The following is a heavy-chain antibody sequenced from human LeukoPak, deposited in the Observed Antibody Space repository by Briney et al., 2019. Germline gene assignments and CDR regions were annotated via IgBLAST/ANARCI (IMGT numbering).Heavy chain of an antibody. J-gene: IGHJ1*01. D-gene: IGHD4-17*01. CDR1: GFTFSSYS. CDR2: ISSSSSTI. V-gene: IGHV3-48*01. CDR3: ANSDGDYVHFQH. Sequence: GGSLRLTCAASGFTFSSYSMNWVRQAPGKGLEWVSYISSSSSTIYYADSVKGRFTISRDNAKNSLYLQMNSLRAEDTAVYYCANSDGDYVHFQHWGQGTLVTVSS.